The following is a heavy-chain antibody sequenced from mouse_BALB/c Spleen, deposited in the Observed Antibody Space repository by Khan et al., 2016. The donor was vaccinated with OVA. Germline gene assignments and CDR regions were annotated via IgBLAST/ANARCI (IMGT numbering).Heavy chain of an antibody. J-gene: IGHJ3*01. CDR2: ISYSGNT. V-gene: IGHV3-2*02. CDR1: GYSITSEYT. D-gene: IGHD2-4*01. Sequence: QLEESGPGLVKPSQSLSLTCTVTGYSITSEYTWNWIRQFPGNKLEWMGFISYSGNTSYNPSLKSRIFITRDSSKNQFFLLLNSVTSEDTATYYCARKDYYDYNPFPYWGQGTLVTVSA. CDR3: ARKDYYDYNPFPY.